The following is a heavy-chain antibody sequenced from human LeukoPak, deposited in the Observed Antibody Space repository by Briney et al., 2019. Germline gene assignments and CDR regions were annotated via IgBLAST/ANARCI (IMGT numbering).Heavy chain of an antibody. CDR1: GFAFSSYA. J-gene: IGHJ4*02. V-gene: IGHV3-23*01. Sequence: PGGSLRLSCAASGFAFSSYAMSWVRQAPGKGLEWVSAISGSGGSTYYADSVKGRFTISRDNSKNTLYLQMNSLRAEDTAVYYCAKDRRWAVAGRGDFDYWGQGTLVTVSS. CDR3: AKDRRWAVAGRGDFDY. D-gene: IGHD6-19*01. CDR2: ISGSGGST.